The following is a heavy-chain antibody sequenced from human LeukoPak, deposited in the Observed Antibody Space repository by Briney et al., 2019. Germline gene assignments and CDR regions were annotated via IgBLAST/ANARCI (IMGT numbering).Heavy chain of an antibody. D-gene: IGHD4-23*01. CDR1: GFTFGDYA. J-gene: IGHJ4*02. V-gene: IGHV3-49*03. Sequence: GGSLRLSCTASGFTFGDYAMSWFRQAPRKGLEWVGFIRSKAYGGTTEYAASVKGRFTISRDDSKSIAYLQMNSLKTEDTAVYYCTRDWVVTFNFDYWGQGTLVTVSS. CDR2: IRSKAYGGTT. CDR3: TRDWVVTFNFDY.